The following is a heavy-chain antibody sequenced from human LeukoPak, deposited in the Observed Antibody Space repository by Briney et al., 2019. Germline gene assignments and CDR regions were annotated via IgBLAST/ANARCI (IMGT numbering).Heavy chain of an antibody. CDR1: GYSLTDHY. CDR3: AKEGYSNGPDP. J-gene: IGHJ5*02. V-gene: IGHV1-2*02. CDR2: INPQNGVA. Sequence: ASVKVSCKASGYSLTDHYMHWLRRTPGHGLEWIGWINPQNGVAVYGKTLQGRVTMTRDTSICTVYLEVSALRPDDTGVYYCAKEGYSNGPDPWGPGSLVTVSS. D-gene: IGHD4-11*01.